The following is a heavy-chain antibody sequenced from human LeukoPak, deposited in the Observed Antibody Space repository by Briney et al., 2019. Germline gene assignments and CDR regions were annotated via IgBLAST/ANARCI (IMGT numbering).Heavy chain of an antibody. CDR1: VGSISSYY. V-gene: IGHV4-59*01. CDR3: ARVNSSGWYTNWFDP. J-gene: IGHJ5*02. D-gene: IGHD6-19*01. CDR2: VYYSGSA. Sequence: SETLSLTCTVSVGSISSYYWSWIRQPPAKGLEWDGYVYYSGSANYNPSLKSRVTISVDTSKNQFPLKLSSATAADTAVYYCARVNSSGWYTNWFDPWGQGTLVTVSS.